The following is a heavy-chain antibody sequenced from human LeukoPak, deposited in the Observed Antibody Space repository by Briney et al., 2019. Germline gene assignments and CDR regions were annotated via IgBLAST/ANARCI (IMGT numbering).Heavy chain of an antibody. CDR1: GGSISSSSYY. D-gene: IGHD5-12*01. V-gene: IGHV4-39*07. J-gene: IGHJ4*02. CDR3: ARDDSGYDSAYDY. Sequence: PSETLSLTCTVSGGSISSSSYYWGWIRQPPGKGLEWIGSIYYSGSTYYNPSLKSRVTISVDTSKNRFSLKLSSVTAADTAVYYCARDDSGYDSAYDYWGQGTLVTVSS. CDR2: IYYSGST.